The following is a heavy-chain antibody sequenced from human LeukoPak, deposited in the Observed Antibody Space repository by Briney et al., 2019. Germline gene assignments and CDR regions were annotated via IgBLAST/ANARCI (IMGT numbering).Heavy chain of an antibody. J-gene: IGHJ5*02. CDR2: INPNSGGT. D-gene: IGHD3-3*01. V-gene: IGHV1-2*02. Sequence: GASVTVSCKASGYTFTGYYIHWVRQAPGQGLEWMGWINPNSGGTNYAQKFQGRVTMTRDTSISTAYMELSRLRSDDTAVYYCAKVGLFGVAHIAQYNWFDPWGQGTLVTVSS. CDR1: GYTFTGYY. CDR3: AKVGLFGVAHIAQYNWFDP.